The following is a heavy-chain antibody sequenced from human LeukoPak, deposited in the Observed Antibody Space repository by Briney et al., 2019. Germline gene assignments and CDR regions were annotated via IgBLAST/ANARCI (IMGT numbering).Heavy chain of an antibody. J-gene: IGHJ6*02. D-gene: IGHD2-2*01. V-gene: IGHV3-30-3*01. CDR2: ISYDGSNK. Sequence: PGGSLRLSCAASGFTFSSYAMHWVRQAPGKGLEWVAVISYDGSNKYYADSVKGRFTISRDNSKNTLYLQMNSLRAEDTAVYYCARGTLYCSSTSCQTYYYYGMDVWGQGTTVTVSS. CDR1: GFTFSSYA. CDR3: ARGTLYCSSTSCQTYYYYGMDV.